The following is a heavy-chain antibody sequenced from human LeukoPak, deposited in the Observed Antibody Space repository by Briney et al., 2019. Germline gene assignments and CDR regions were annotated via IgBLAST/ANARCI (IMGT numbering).Heavy chain of an antibody. J-gene: IGHJ5*02. Sequence: GGSLRLSCAASGFTFSSYAMSWVRQAPGKGLEWVSDISGSGGSTYYADSVKGRFTISRDNSKDTLYLQMNSLRAEDTAVYYCAKYPGPLRYFDWSENWFDPWGQGTLVTVSS. CDR3: AKYPGPLRYFDWSENWFDP. CDR1: GFTFSSYA. CDR2: ISGSGGST. D-gene: IGHD3-9*01. V-gene: IGHV3-23*01.